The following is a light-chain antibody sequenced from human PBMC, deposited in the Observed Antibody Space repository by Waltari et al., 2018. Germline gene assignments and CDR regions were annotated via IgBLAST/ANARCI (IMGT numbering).Light chain of an antibody. CDR2: EAV. V-gene: IGKV1-5*01. CDR3: QQYNSYPWT. CDR1: QSVTTW. Sequence: DTQLTQSPSTLSASVGDRVTITCRARQSVTTWLAWDQQKPGKAPKLLIYEAVKLDCGVPSRFSGGGSGTHFTLTITSLQPDDVASYYCQQYNSYPWTFGPGTKVEI. J-gene: IGKJ1*01.